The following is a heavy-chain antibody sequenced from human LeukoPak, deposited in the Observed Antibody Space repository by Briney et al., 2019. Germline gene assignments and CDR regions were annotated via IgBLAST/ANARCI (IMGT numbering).Heavy chain of an antibody. CDR1: GFTFSDYY. D-gene: IGHD3-22*01. V-gene: IGHV3-11*01. CDR3: AIDYYDSSGYPGAFDI. CDR2: VSSSGSIK. J-gene: IGHJ3*02. Sequence: GGSLRLSCAASGFTFSDYYITWIRQAPGKGLEWVSYVSSSGSIKYYADSVKGRFTISRDNSKNTLYLQMNSLRAEDTAVYYCAIDYYDSSGYPGAFDIWGQGTMVTVSS.